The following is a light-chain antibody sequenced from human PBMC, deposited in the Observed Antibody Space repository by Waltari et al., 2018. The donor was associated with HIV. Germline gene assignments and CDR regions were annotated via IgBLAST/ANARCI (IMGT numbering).Light chain of an antibody. J-gene: IGLJ1*01. CDR2: QDS. CDR3: QAWDSNTFV. Sequence: DLSQPASVSVSPGQTATVTCSGEKLGNRFGCGYRQKSGQSHALIIYQDSRRPSGISDRFSGSTSGNKATLTIRGTQSIDEGDYYCQAWDSNTFVFGSGTRVTVL. CDR1: KLGNRF. V-gene: IGLV3-1*01.